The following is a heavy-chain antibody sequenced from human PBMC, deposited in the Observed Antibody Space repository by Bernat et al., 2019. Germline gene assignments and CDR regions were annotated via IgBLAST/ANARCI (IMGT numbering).Heavy chain of an antibody. D-gene: IGHD7-27*01. Sequence: EVQLVESGGGLVQPGGSLRLSCAVSGFTFSGSWMTWVRQAPGKGLEWVANINQDGSDINYVDSVNGRFIISRDNATNSLSLQMDSLRAEDTAVYYCGGGALTGLDFWGQGPLVTVSS. V-gene: IGHV3-7*02. CDR2: INQDGSDI. CDR3: GGGALTGLDF. J-gene: IGHJ4*02. CDR1: GFTFSGSW.